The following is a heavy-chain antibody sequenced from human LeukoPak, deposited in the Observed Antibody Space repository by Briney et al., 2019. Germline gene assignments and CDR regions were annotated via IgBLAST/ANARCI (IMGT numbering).Heavy chain of an antibody. V-gene: IGHV1-2*02. CDR1: GYTFTDYG. Sequence: ASVKVSCKASGYTFTDYGLSWVRQAPGQGLEWMGWINPNSGGTNYAQKFQGRVTMTRDTSISTAYMELSRLRSDDTAVYYCARVSGGYYGSGLRDYWGQGTLVTVSS. CDR2: INPNSGGT. D-gene: IGHD3-10*01. CDR3: ARVSGGYYGSGLRDY. J-gene: IGHJ4*02.